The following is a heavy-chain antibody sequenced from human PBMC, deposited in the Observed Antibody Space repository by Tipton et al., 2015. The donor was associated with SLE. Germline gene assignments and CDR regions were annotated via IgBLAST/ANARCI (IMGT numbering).Heavy chain of an antibody. CDR1: GYTFTSYD. D-gene: IGHD6-13*01. Sequence: QVQLVQSGAEVKKPGASVKVSCKASGYTFTSYDINWVRQATGQGLEWMGWISTYNGNTNDAQKFQDRVTMTTDTSTSTAYMDLRSLRSDDTAVYYCARDARFSSWFDFWDQGTLVTVSS. V-gene: IGHV1-18*01. CDR2: ISTYNGNT. CDR3: ARDARFSSWFDF. J-gene: IGHJ4*02.